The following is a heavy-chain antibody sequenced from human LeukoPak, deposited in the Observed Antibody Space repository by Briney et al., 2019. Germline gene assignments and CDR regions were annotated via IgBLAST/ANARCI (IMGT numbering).Heavy chain of an antibody. CDR2: INCGDGYT. CDR3: ARDRGGSYSIDY. J-gene: IGHJ4*02. Sequence: ASVKVSCKASGYTFTSYAMHWVRQAPGQGLEWMGIINCGDGYTNYAQKFQGRVSVTTDTSTSTLYMELSSLRTEDTAIYYCARDRGGSYSIDYWGQGTLVTVSS. CDR1: GYTFTSYA. V-gene: IGHV1-46*01. D-gene: IGHD1-26*01.